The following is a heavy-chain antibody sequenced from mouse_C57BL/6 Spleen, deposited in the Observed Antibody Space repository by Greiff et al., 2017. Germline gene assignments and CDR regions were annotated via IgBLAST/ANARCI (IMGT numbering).Heavy chain of an antibody. CDR1: GYTFTSYW. J-gene: IGHJ2*01. CDR3: AKNSDGYYFDY. V-gene: IGHV1-64*01. Sequence: VQLQQPGAELVKPGASVSLSCKASGYTFTSYWMHWVKQRPGQGLEWIGMIHPNSGSTNYNEKFKSKATLTVDKSSSTAYMQLSSLTSEDSAVYYCAKNSDGYYFDYWGQGTTLTVSS. CDR2: IHPNSGST. D-gene: IGHD2-3*01.